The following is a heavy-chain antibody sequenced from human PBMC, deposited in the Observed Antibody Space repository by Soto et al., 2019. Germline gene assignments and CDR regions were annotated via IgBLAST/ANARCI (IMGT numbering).Heavy chain of an antibody. CDR1: GFTVSSYG. CDR3: TGEVASGY. V-gene: IGHV3-30*03. J-gene: IGHJ4*02. CDR2: ISRDGRTT. D-gene: IGHD2-8*02. Sequence: QVQLVESGGGVVQPGRSLRLSCAVSGFTVSSYGMHWVRQAPGKGLAWVAVISRDGRTTFYADSVKGRFTISRDNSRNTLFLEMNSLRGDDMAVYYCTGEVASGYWGQGTLVTVSS.